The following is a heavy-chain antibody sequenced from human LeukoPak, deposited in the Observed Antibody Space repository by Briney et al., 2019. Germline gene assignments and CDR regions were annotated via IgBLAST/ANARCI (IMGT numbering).Heavy chain of an antibody. D-gene: IGHD6-13*01. CDR2: FYDNGRT. J-gene: IGHJ5*02. CDR1: GGPINGTYYY. Sequence: PSETLSLTCSFSGGPINGTYYYWGWVRQPPGKGLEWIGSFYDNGRTFYNPSLKSRVTISVDTSKSQFSLKVTSVTAADTAVYYCARRAQQLGYNWFDPWGQGTLVTVSS. V-gene: IGHV4-39*01. CDR3: ARRAQQLGYNWFDP.